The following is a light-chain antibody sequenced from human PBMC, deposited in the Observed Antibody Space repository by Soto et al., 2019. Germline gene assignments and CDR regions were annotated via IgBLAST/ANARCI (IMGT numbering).Light chain of an antibody. J-gene: IGLJ2*01. CDR1: SGHSRNV. Sequence: QPVLTQSPSASASLGASVKLTCILSSGHSRNVIAWHQQQPEKGPRYLMKLNSDGSHSKGDGIPDRFSGSSSGAERYLIISSLQSEDEADYYCQTWGTDIHVEFGGGTQLTVL. CDR2: LNSDGSH. CDR3: QTWGTDIHVE. V-gene: IGLV4-69*02.